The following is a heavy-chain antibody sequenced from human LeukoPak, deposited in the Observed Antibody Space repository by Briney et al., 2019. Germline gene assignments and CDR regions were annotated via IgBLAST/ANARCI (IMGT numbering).Heavy chain of an antibody. CDR2: IYPGDSDT. D-gene: IGHD3-10*01. Sequence: GESLEISCKGSGYSFTSYWIGWVRQLPGKGLEWMGIIYPGDSDTRYSPSFQGQVTISAVKSISTAYLQWSSLKASDTAMYYCAMPTMVRGVRGAFDIWGQGTMVTVSS. CDR1: GYSFTSYW. J-gene: IGHJ3*02. V-gene: IGHV5-51*01. CDR3: AMPTMVRGVRGAFDI.